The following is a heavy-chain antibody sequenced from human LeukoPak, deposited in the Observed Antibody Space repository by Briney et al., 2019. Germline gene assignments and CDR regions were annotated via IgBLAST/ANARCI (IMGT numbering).Heavy chain of an antibody. CDR3: APVQGGSFDY. CDR2: ISGSGGST. V-gene: IGHV3-23*01. Sequence: GGSLRLSCAASGFTFSSYAMSWVRQAPGRGLEWVSAISGSGGSTYYADSVKGQFTISRDNSKNTLYLQMNSLRAEDTAVYHCAPVQGGSFDYWGQGTLVTVSS. D-gene: IGHD1-26*01. J-gene: IGHJ4*02. CDR1: GFTFSSYA.